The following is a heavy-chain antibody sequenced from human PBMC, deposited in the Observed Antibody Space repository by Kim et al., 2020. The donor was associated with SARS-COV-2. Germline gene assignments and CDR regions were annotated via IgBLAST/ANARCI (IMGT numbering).Heavy chain of an antibody. V-gene: IGHV1-46*01. D-gene: IGHD2-15*01. J-gene: IGHJ4*02. CDR1: GYTFTSYY. CDR3: ARELRPRKNHFTVVTGEGYGVFDY. Sequence: ASVKVSCKASGYTFTSYYMHWVRQAPGQGLEWMGIINPSGGSTSYAQKFQGRVTMTRDTSTSTVYMELSSLRSEDTAVYYCARELRPRKNHFTVVTGEGYGVFDYWGQGTLVTVSS. CDR2: INPSGGST.